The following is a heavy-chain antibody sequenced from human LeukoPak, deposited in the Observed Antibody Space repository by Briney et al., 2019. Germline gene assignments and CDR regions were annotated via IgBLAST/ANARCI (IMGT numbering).Heavy chain of an antibody. D-gene: IGHD1-26*01. CDR2: ISGSGGST. Sequence: GGSLRLSCAASGFTFSSYVMSWVRQAPGKGLEWVSAISGSGGSTYYADSVKGRFSISSDNSKNTLYLQMNSLRAEDTAVYYCARGGFSVSGSYSHYFDCWGQGTLVTVSS. CDR1: GFTFSSYV. J-gene: IGHJ4*02. V-gene: IGHV3-23*01. CDR3: ARGGFSVSGSYSHYFDC.